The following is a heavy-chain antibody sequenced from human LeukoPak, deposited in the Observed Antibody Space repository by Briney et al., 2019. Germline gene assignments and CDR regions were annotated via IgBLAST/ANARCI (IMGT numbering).Heavy chain of an antibody. CDR1: GYSFGSFG. D-gene: IGHD3-10*01. Sequence: GASVKVSCKGSGYSFGSFGINWVRQAPGQGLEWMGWISAYNGDTNYAQKFQGRVTMTTDTSTSTAYMDLMSLRSEDTAVYYCARGGYYGSGSFPDYWGQGTLVTVSS. CDR2: ISAYNGDT. V-gene: IGHV1-18*01. CDR3: ARGGYYGSGSFPDY. J-gene: IGHJ4*02.